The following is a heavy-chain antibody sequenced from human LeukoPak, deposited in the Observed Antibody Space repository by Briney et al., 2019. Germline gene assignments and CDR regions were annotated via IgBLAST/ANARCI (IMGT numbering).Heavy chain of an antibody. Sequence: GGSLRLSCAASGFTFSSYSMNWVRQAPGKGLEWVSSISSGSSYIYYADSVKGRFTISRDNAKNSLYLQMNSLRAEDTAVYYCARVYYGSGSFDYWGQGTLVTVSS. CDR3: ARVYYGSGSFDY. V-gene: IGHV3-21*01. CDR2: ISSGSSYI. CDR1: GFTFSSYS. D-gene: IGHD3-10*01. J-gene: IGHJ4*02.